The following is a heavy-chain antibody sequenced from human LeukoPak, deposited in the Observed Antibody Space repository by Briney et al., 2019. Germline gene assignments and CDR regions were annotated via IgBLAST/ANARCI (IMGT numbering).Heavy chain of an antibody. CDR3: ATVYCSSTSCPAYYYYGMDV. D-gene: IGHD2-2*01. CDR1: GFTFSSYS. J-gene: IGHJ6*02. Sequence: GGSLRLSCAASGFTFSSYSMNWVRQAPGKGLEWVSSISSSSSYIYYADSVKGRFTISRDNAKNSLYLQMNSLRAEDTAVYYFATVYCSSTSCPAYYYYGMDVWGQGTTVTASS. V-gene: IGHV3-21*01. CDR2: ISSSSSYI.